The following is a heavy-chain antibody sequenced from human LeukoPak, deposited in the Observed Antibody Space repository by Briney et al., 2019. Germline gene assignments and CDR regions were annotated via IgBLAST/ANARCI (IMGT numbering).Heavy chain of an antibody. J-gene: IGHJ2*01. CDR1: GFTFDDYA. CDR2: ISWNSGSI. CDR3: AKDIRYNWNYGNFDL. D-gene: IGHD1-7*01. Sequence: GGSLRLSCAASGFTFDDYAMHWVRQAPGKGLEWVSGISWNSGSIGYADSVKGRFTISRDNAKNSLYLQMNSLRAEDMALYYCAKDIRYNWNYGNFDLWGRGTLVTVSS. V-gene: IGHV3-9*03.